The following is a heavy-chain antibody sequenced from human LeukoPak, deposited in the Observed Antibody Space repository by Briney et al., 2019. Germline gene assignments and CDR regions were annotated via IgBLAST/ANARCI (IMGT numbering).Heavy chain of an antibody. CDR1: GGTFSSYA. D-gene: IGHD5-18*01. Sequence: AVKGSCKAAGGTFSSYAISCVRQAPGQGLEWMGGIIPIFGTANYAQKFQGRVTITADESTSTAYMELSSLRSEDTAVYYCARDGRRGYSYGPRDAFDIWGQGTMVTVSS. CDR2: IIPIFGTA. V-gene: IGHV1-69*13. CDR3: ARDGRRGYSYGPRDAFDI. J-gene: IGHJ3*02.